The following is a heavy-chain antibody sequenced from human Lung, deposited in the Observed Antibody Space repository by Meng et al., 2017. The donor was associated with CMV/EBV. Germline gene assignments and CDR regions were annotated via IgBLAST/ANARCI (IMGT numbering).Heavy chain of an antibody. J-gene: IGHJ4*02. CDR3: APTYYYDSSGYYPFDY. CDR1: GFTFSSYS. Sequence: GESXKISXAASGFTFSSYSMNWVRQAPGKGLEWVSSISSSSSYISYADSVKGRFIISRDNAKNSLYLQMNSLRAEDTAVYHCAPTYYYDSSGYYPFDYWGQGXLVTVSS. CDR2: ISSSSSYI. D-gene: IGHD3-22*01. V-gene: IGHV3-21*01.